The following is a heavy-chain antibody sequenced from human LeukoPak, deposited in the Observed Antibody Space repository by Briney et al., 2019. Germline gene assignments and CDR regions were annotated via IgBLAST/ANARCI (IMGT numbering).Heavy chain of an antibody. CDR3: AKEITLTTAYFDY. CDR1: GFTFSKYD. D-gene: IGHD4-17*01. J-gene: IGHJ4*02. V-gene: IGHV3-23*01. Sequence: PGGSLRLSCVASGFTFSKYDMSWVRQAPGKGLEWVSGISDSGDKTYYAASVRARFTISRDNSKNPLYLQVNNLRAEDTALYYWAKEITLTTAYFDYWGQGTLVTVSS. CDR2: ISDSGDKT.